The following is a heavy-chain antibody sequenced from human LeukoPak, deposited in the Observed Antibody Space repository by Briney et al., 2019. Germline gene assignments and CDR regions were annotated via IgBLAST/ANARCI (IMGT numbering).Heavy chain of an antibody. V-gene: IGHV1-2*02. Sequence: ASVKVSCKASGYTFTGYYMHWVRQAPGQGLEWMGWINPNSGGTNYAQKFQGRVTMTRDTSISTAYMELSRLRSDDTAVYYCARSTYSSSWFDYWGQGTLVTVSS. CDR1: GYTFTGYY. D-gene: IGHD6-13*01. CDR2: INPNSGGT. J-gene: IGHJ4*02. CDR3: ARSTYSSSWFDY.